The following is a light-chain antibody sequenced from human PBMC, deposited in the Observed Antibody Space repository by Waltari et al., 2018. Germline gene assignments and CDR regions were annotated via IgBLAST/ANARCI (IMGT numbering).Light chain of an antibody. CDR1: QNVFGD. CDR3: QQYTSWPRT. V-gene: IGKV3-15*01. J-gene: IGKJ2*01. CDR2: GVS. Sequence: DIVMTQSPATLSVSQGERASLSCLASQNVFGDLAWYQMKIGRAPRLLIFGVSTRATGVPARFSGSGSGTEFTLTISSLQSEDSAVYYCQQYTSWPRTFGQGTKLEI.